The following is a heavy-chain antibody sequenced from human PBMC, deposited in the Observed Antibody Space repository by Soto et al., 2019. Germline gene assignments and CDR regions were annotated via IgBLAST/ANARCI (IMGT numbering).Heavy chain of an antibody. CDR2: IYWNEDK. V-gene: IGHV2-5*01. CDR1: GFSLKTGGAG. CDR3: AHRGDGDYPRDNWCDP. J-gene: IGHJ5*02. D-gene: IGHD4-17*01. Sequence: QITLKESGPTLVKPTQTLTLTCTFSGFSLKTGGAGVGWIRQPPGKALEWLALIYWNEDKRYSPSLKSRLTITKDTSKNQVVLTMTNMDPVDTATYYCAHRGDGDYPRDNWCDPWGEGTLVTVSS.